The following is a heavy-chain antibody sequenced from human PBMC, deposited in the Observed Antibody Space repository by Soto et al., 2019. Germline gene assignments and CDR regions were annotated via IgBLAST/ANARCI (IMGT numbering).Heavy chain of an antibody. CDR3: ARGLDKVAGGAFDI. D-gene: IGHD3-16*01. CDR2: ISHDERNT. V-gene: IGHV3-33*01. Sequence: GGSLRLSCAASGFTFSRSAMHWLRQAPGKGLEWVAVISHDERNTDYADSVKGRFTISRDNSKNTLYLQMNSLRAEDTAIYYCARGLDKVAGGAFDIWGQGTVVTV. CDR1: GFTFSRSA. J-gene: IGHJ3*02.